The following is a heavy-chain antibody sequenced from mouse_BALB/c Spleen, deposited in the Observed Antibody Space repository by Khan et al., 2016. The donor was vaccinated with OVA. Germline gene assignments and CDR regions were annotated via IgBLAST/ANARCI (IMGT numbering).Heavy chain of an antibody. J-gene: IGHJ3*01. CDR2: IWSGGNT. D-gene: IGHD2-14*01. CDR1: GFSLTTYG. V-gene: IGHV2-4-1*01. Sequence: QVQLKESGPGLVQPTQSLSITCTVSGFSLTTYGVHWVRQSPGKGLEWLGVIWSGGNTDYNTAFISRLSISKDKSKSQVFFKMNSQQADDTAIYYCARSSYRYDLTYWGPGTLVTVSA. CDR3: ARSSYRYDLTY.